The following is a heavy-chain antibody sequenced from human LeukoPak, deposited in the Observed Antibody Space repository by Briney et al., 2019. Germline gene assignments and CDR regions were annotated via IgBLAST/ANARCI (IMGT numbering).Heavy chain of an antibody. CDR2: IYSGGST. J-gene: IGHJ4*02. D-gene: IGHD3-10*01. V-gene: IGHV3-53*01. Sequence: PGGSLRLSCAASGFTFSSYGMHWVRQAPGKGLEWVSVIYSGGSTYYADSVKGRFTISRDNSKNTLYLQMNSLRAEDTAVYYCARESSNYYGSGSSYDYWGQGTLVTVPS. CDR3: ARESSNYYGSGSSYDY. CDR1: GFTFSSYG.